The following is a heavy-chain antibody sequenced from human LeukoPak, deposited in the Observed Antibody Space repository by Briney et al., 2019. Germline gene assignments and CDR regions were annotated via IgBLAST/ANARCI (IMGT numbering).Heavy chain of an antibody. CDR2: IYYSGST. D-gene: IGHD6-13*01. V-gene: IGHV4-30-4*08. Sequence: SETLSLTCTVSGGSISSGDYYWSCIRQPPGKGLEWIGYIYYSGSTYYNPSLKSRVTISVDTSKNQFSLKLSSVTAADTAVYYCARGSLYSSSPGYFDYWGQGTLVTVSS. CDR1: GGSISSGDYY. CDR3: ARGSLYSSSPGYFDY. J-gene: IGHJ4*02.